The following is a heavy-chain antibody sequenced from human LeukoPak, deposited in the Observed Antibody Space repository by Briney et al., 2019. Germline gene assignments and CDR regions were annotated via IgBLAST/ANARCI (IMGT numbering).Heavy chain of an antibody. CDR2: IWHSGST. V-gene: IGHV4-30-2*01. Sequence: SQTLSLTCTVSDGSISSGAYYWSWIRQPPGKGLEWIGYIWHSGSTYYNPSLRSRITMSVDRSKNQFSLKLNSVTVADTAVYYCARWTSCGGDCHILDYWGQGILVTVSS. D-gene: IGHD2-21*02. J-gene: IGHJ4*02. CDR1: DGSISSGAYY. CDR3: ARWTSCGGDCHILDY.